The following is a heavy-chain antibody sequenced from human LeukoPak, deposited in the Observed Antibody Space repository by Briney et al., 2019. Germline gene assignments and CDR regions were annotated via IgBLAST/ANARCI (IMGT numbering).Heavy chain of an antibody. CDR3: ARETLRGGNSFDAFDI. Sequence: PSETLSLTCTVPGGSISSSSYYWGWIRQPPGKGLEWIGYIYYSGSTNYNPSLKSRVTISVDTSKNQFSLKLSSVTAADTAVYYCARETLRGGNSFDAFDIWGQGTMVTVSS. V-gene: IGHV4-61*01. CDR2: IYYSGST. J-gene: IGHJ3*02. CDR1: GGSISSSSYY. D-gene: IGHD4-23*01.